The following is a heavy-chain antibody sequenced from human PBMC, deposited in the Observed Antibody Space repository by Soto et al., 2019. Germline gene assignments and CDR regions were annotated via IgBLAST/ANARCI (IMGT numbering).Heavy chain of an antibody. J-gene: IGHJ5*02. D-gene: IGHD4-17*01. CDR3: AHRGYGDYPRDNWFDP. CDR1: GFSLNTGGAG. V-gene: IGHV2-5*01. CDR2: IYWNEDI. Sequence: QITLKESGPTLVKPTQTLTLTCTFSGFSLNTGGAGVGWIRQPPGEALEWLALIYWNEDIRYSPSLKSRLTIPKDTSKSQVVLTMTNMDPVDTATYYCAHRGYGDYPRDNWFDPWGQGTLVTVSS.